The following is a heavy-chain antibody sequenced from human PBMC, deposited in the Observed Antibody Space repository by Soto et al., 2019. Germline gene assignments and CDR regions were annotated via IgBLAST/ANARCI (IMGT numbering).Heavy chain of an antibody. D-gene: IGHD6-13*01. J-gene: IGHJ5*02. CDR3: ATCIAAAVPGGFDP. Sequence: NPSETLSLTCAVSGGSISSSNWWSWVRQPPGKGLEWIGEIYHSGSTNYNPSLKSRVTISVDKSKNQFSLKLSSVTAADTAVYYCATCIAAAVPGGFDPWGQGTLVTVSS. V-gene: IGHV4-4*02. CDR2: IYHSGST. CDR1: GGSISSSNW.